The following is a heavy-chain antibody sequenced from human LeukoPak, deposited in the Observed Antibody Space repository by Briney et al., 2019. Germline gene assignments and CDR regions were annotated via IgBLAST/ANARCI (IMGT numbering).Heavy chain of an antibody. V-gene: IGHV1-69*04. CDR1: GGTFSSYA. Sequence: GASVKVSCKASGGTFSSYAISWARQAPGQGLEWMGRIIPILGIANYAQKFQGRVTITADKSTSTAYMELSSLRSEDTAVYYCASLRFLEWLLRYNWFDPWGQGTLVTVSS. CDR2: IIPILGIA. CDR3: ASLRFLEWLLRYNWFDP. J-gene: IGHJ5*02. D-gene: IGHD3-3*01.